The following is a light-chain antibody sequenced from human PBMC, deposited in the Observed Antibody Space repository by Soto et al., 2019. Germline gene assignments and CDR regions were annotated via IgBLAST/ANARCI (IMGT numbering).Light chain of an antibody. CDR1: SSDVGGYNY. J-gene: IGLJ1*01. V-gene: IGLV2-14*01. CDR2: EVS. CDR3: NSYTSRSTGV. Sequence: QSALTQPASVSGSPGQSITISCTGTSSDVGGYNYVSWYQRHPGKAPKLLIYEVSNRPSGVSNRFSGSKSGNTASLTISGLQAEDEADYYCNSYTSRSTGVFGTGTKVTVL.